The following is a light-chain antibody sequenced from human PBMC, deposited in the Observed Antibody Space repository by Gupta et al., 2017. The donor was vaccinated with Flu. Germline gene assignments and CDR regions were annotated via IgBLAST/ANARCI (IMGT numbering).Light chain of an antibody. V-gene: IGKV1-12*01. CDR3: LQAHSFPLT. CDR2: AAS. CDR1: QDIGSW. J-gene: IGKJ4*01. Sequence: DIQLTQSPSTVSASVGESVIVTCRASQDIGSWLAWYQLKPGKAPKVLIYAASSSESGVPSRFSGSGYGTDFTLSISSLQPEDFATYYCLQAHSFPLTFGGGTKVEMK.